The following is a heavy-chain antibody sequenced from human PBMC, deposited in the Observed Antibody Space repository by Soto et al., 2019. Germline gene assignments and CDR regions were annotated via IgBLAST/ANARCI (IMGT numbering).Heavy chain of an antibody. V-gene: IGHV2-5*02. CDR2: IYWDDDK. D-gene: IGHD3-22*01. Sequence: QITLKESGPPLVKPTQTLTLTCTFSGFSLSTSGVGVGWIRQPPGKALEWLALIYWDDDKRYSPSLKSRLTITKDTSKNQVVLTMTNMDPVDTATYYCAHMPLNGHLIVADYWGQGTLVTVSS. CDR3: AHMPLNGHLIVADY. CDR1: GFSLSTSGVG. J-gene: IGHJ4*02.